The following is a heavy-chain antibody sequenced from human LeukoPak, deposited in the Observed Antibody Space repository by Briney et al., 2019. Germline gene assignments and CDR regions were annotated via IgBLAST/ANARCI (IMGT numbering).Heavy chain of an antibody. J-gene: IGHJ4*02. D-gene: IGHD2-2*01. CDR2: IYSGGDT. CDR1: GFTISSNY. V-gene: IGHV3-53*01. CDR3: AKPIRYCSSTSCNPTDY. Sequence: GGSLRLSCAASGFTISSNYMTWVRQAPGKGLEWVSLIYSGGDTYYADSVKGRFTISRDNSRNTLYLQMNSLRAEDTAVYYCAKPIRYCSSTSCNPTDYWGQGTLVTVSS.